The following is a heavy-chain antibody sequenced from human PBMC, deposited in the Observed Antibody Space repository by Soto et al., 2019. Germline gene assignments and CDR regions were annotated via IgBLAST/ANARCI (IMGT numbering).Heavy chain of an antibody. Sequence: AASVKVSCKVSGHKVTELSIYWMRQSPGTGLECMGGFDPKDGLPVYAQNFEGRVTMTEDASTDTAYLEVENLRSEDTAVYFCATVVGLGRYYFDAWGQGSLVTVYS. CDR3: ATVVGLGRYYFDA. J-gene: IGHJ5*02. CDR1: GHKVTELS. V-gene: IGHV1-24*01. D-gene: IGHD2-15*01. CDR2: FDPKDGLP.